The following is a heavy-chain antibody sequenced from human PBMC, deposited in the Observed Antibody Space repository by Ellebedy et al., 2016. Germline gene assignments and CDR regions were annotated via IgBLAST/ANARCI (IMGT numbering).Heavy chain of an antibody. CDR1: GFTFSSFV. J-gene: IGHJ3*02. V-gene: IGHV3-23*01. CDR2: ISGSGGST. Sequence: GESLKISXAVSGFTFSSFVMRWVRQAPGKGLEWVSGISGSGGSTYYADSVKGRFTISRDNSKNTLYLQMNSLRAEDTAVYYCAKDGAVRGVHDAFDIWGQGTMVTVSS. CDR3: AKDGAVRGVHDAFDI. D-gene: IGHD3-10*01.